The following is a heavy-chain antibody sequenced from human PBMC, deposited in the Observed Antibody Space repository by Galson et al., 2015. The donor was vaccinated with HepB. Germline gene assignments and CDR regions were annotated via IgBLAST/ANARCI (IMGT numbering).Heavy chain of an antibody. J-gene: IGHJ3*02. CDR3: ARGIAVAGTGAFDI. Sequence: TLSLTCTVSGGSISSSSYYWSWIRQPPGKGLEWIGSIYYSGSTYYNPSLKSRVTISVDTSKNQFSLKLSSVTAADTAVYYCARGIAVAGTGAFDIWGQGTMVTVSS. CDR2: IYYSGST. D-gene: IGHD6-19*01. V-gene: IGHV4-39*07. CDR1: GGSISSSSYY.